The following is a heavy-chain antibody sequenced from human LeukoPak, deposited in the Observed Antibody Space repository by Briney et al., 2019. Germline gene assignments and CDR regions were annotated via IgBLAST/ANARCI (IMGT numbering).Heavy chain of an antibody. Sequence: GGSLRLSCVASGLTFSSHAMTWVRQAPGKGLEWVSGITNSGGTTYHAESVRGRFTISRDNSKNTLYLQMNNLGAEDTAVYYCASRPPSETYYGDLDYWGQGTLVTVSS. CDR2: ITNSGGTT. D-gene: IGHD3-16*01. J-gene: IGHJ4*02. V-gene: IGHV3-23*01. CDR1: GLTFSSHA. CDR3: ASRPPSETYYGDLDY.